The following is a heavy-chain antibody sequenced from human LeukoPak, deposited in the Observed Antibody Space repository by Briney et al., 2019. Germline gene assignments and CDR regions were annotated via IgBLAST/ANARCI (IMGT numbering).Heavy chain of an antibody. CDR1: GFTFSSYS. CDR2: ISSSSSYI. D-gene: IGHD1-26*01. V-gene: IGHV3-21*01. J-gene: IGHJ6*03. CDR3: ARGSGSSFYYYYYMDV. Sequence: GGSLRLSCAASGFTFSSYSMNWVRQAPGKGLEWVSSISSSSSYIHYADSVKGRFTISRDNAKNSLYLQMNSLRAEDTAVYYCARGSGSSFYYYYYMDVWGKGTTVTVSS.